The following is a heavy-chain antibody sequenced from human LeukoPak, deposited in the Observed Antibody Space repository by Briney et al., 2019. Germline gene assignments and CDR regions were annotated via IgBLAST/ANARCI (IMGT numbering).Heavy chain of an antibody. CDR2: ISYGGSNK. CDR3: ARDQDENYGGNFVAFDI. J-gene: IGHJ3*02. CDR1: GFTFSSYA. Sequence: GRSLRLSCAASGFTFSSYAMHWVRQAPGKGLEWVAVISYGGSNKYYADSVKGRFTISRDNSKNTLYLQMNSLRAEDTAVYYCARDQDENYGGNFVAFDIWGQGTMVTVSS. V-gene: IGHV3-30-3*01. D-gene: IGHD4-23*01.